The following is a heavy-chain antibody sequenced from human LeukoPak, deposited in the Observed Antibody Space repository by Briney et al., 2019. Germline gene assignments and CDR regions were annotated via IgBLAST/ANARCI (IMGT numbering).Heavy chain of an antibody. D-gene: IGHD3-3*01. CDR3: ARGYYDFWSGYFDAFDI. V-gene: IGHV4-30-2*01. Sequence: SQTLSLTCAVSGGSISSGGYSWSWIRQPPGKGLEWIGYIYHSGSTYYNPSLKSRVTISVDRSKNQVSLKLSSVTAADTAVYYCARGYYDFWSGYFDAFDIWGQGTMVTVSS. CDR1: GGSISSGGYS. J-gene: IGHJ3*02. CDR2: IYHSGST.